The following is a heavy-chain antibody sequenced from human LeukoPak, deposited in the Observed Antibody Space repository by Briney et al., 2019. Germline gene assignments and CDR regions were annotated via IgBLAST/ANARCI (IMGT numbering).Heavy chain of an antibody. J-gene: IGHJ3*02. CDR3: ARDGLGFDAFDI. D-gene: IGHD3/OR15-3a*01. CDR2: ISRSGSTI. CDR1: GFTFSSYE. V-gene: IGHV3-48*03. Sequence: PGGSLRLSCAASGFTFSSYEMNWVRQAPGKGLEWVSYISRSGSTIYYADSVKGRFTISRDNAKNSLYLQMNSLRAEDTAVYYCARDGLGFDAFDIWGQGTMVTVSS.